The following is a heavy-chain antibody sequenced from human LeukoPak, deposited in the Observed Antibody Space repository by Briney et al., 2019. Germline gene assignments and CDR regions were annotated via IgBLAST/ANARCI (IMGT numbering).Heavy chain of an antibody. V-gene: IGHV3-11*06. CDR2: IINSGSNT. Sequence: GGSLTLSCAASGFTVSDYDMSWIRQAPGKGLQWVSYIINSGSNTNYADSVKGRFTISTDNAKNSLYLQMNRLRAEDTALYYCARDTHDYYDISGHYSPDYWGQGTLVSVSS. CDR1: GFTVSDYD. D-gene: IGHD3-22*01. J-gene: IGHJ4*02. CDR3: ARDTHDYYDISGHYSPDY.